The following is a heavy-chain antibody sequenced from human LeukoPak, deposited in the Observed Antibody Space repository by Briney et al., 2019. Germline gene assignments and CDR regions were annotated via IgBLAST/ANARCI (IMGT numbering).Heavy chain of an antibody. CDR2: IYYSGST. Sequence: SETLSLTCTVSGDSVTSSGYYWGWIRQPPGKGLEWIGSIYYSGSTYYNPSLKSRVTISVDTSKNQFSLKLSSVTAADTAVYYCASGFNLLAAAGHYYFDYWGQGTLVTVSS. J-gene: IGHJ4*02. CDR1: GDSVTSSGYY. V-gene: IGHV4-39*07. CDR3: ASGFNLLAAAGHYYFDY. D-gene: IGHD6-13*01.